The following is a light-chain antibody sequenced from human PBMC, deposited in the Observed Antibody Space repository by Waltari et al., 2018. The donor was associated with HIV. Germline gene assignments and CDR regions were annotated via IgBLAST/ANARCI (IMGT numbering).Light chain of an antibody. V-gene: IGLV3-21*04. J-gene: IGLJ2*01. CDR1: KIESSS. CDR3: QVWDSTSDHAT. CDR2: DDT. Sequence: SYVLTQPPSVSVAPGTPARLSCGGKKIESSSVPWYQQKPGQAPVLVTYDDTDRPSGIPERFSASNIGNTATLTISRVEAGDEADYYCQVWDSTSDHATFGGGTKLTV.